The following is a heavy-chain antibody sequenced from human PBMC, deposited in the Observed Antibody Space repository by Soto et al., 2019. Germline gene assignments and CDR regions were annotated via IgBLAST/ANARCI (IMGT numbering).Heavy chain of an antibody. Sequence: LPLPWTVSGGSLGSYYWSWIRPPPGKGLERIGYIYYSGSTNYNPSLTSRVTFSVYTSKNQFSLKLSSVTAADTAEYYCVRRSPGPYYFD. CDR2: IYYSGST. CDR3: VRRSPGPYYFD. CDR1: GGSLGSYY. J-gene: IGHJ4*01. D-gene: IGHD3-10*01. V-gene: IGHV4-59*01.